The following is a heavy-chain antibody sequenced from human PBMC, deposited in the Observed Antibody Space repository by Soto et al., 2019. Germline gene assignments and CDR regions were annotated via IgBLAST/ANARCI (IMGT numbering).Heavy chain of an antibody. CDR2: IYQSGST. CDR1: GGCINSGGFS. V-gene: IGHV4-30-2*01. D-gene: IGHD4-17*01. Sequence: TLSLTCAVAGGCINSGGFSWSWIRQPPGKGLEWIGYIYQSGSTYYNPSLRSRVTLSVDTSNNRFSLKMNSVTAADTAVYYCARTPYGGYFDRWGQGTQVTVSS. J-gene: IGHJ4*02. CDR3: ARTPYGGYFDR.